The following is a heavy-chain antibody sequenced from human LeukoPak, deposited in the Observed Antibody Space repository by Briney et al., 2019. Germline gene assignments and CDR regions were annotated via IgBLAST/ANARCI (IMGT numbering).Heavy chain of an antibody. D-gene: IGHD2-2*01. CDR2: IYYSGST. Sequence: SETLSLTCTVSGGSISSYYWSWIRQPPGKGLEWIGYIYYSGSTNYNPSLKSRVTISVDTSKNQFSLKLSSVTAADTAVYYCARAPGYCSSTSCYAYYYYYGMDVWGQGTMVTVSS. V-gene: IGHV4-59*01. CDR3: ARAPGYCSSTSCYAYYYYYGMDV. J-gene: IGHJ6*02. CDR1: GGSISSYY.